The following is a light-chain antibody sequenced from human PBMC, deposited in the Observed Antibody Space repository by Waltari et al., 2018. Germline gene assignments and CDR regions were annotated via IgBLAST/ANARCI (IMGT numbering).Light chain of an antibody. V-gene: IGKV1-5*03. J-gene: IGKJ2*01. CDR1: ESISGW. CDR3: QQYSEYPYT. Sequence: DIQMTQSPFTLSASVGDRVTITCLASESISGWLAWYQQTPGQAPKLLIFRASSLELWVPSRCSGSGSGSEFTLSIRSRQPDDFATYFCQQYSEYPYTFGQGTKLEIK. CDR2: RAS.